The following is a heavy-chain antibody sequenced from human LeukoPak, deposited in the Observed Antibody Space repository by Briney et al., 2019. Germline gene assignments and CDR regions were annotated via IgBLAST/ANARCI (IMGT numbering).Heavy chain of an antibody. V-gene: IGHV3-53*01. D-gene: IGHD5-24*01. J-gene: IGHJ4*02. Sequence: IGGATYYADSVTGRFTISRDNSENTLYLQMKSLRAEDTAVYYCARGDGYNFFDYWGQGTLVTVSS. CDR2: IGGAT. CDR3: ARGDGYNFFDY.